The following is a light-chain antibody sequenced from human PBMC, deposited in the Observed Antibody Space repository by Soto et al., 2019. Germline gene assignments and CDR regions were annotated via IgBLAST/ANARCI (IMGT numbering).Light chain of an antibody. CDR3: QQRSNRLT. Sequence: EIVMTQSPATLSVSPGERATLSCRASQSVSSDLAWYHQKPGQPPRLLIYGASTRATGIPDRFSGSGPGTDFTLTISSLEPEDFAVYYCQQRSNRLTFGGGTKVDIK. J-gene: IGKJ4*01. CDR2: GAS. CDR1: QSVSSD. V-gene: IGKV3D-11*02.